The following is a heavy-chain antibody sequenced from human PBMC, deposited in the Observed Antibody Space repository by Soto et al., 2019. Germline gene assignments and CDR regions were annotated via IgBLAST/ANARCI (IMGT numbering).Heavy chain of an antibody. CDR2: MNPNSGNT. CDR1: GYTFTSYD. D-gene: IGHD6-19*01. V-gene: IGHV1-8*01. CDR3: STLPSSGWSNY. J-gene: IGHJ4*02. Sequence: QVQLVQSGAAVKKPGASVKVSCKASGYTFTSYDINWVRQATGQGLEWMVWMNPNSGNTGYAQNFQGRVTMTRNTSISTAYMELSSLRSEHTAVYYCSTLPSSGWSNYWGQGTLVAVS.